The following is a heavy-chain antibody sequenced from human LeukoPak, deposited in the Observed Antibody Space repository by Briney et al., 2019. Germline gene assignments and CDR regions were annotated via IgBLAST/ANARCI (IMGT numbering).Heavy chain of an antibody. CDR2: INHSGST. D-gene: IGHD6-6*01. J-gene: IGHJ4*02. V-gene: IGHV4-34*01. CDR3: ARGGAYSSSSTDFDY. CDR1: GGSFSGYY. Sequence: SETLSLTCAVYGGSFSGYYWSWIRQPPGKGLEWIGEINHSGSTNYNPSLKSRVTISVDTSKNQFSLQLNSVTPEDTAVYYCARGGAYSSSSTDFDYWGQGTLVTVSS.